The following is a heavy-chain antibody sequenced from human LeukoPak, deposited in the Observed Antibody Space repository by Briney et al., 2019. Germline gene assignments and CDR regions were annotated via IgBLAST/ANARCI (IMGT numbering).Heavy chain of an antibody. CDR2: ISGSGGST. D-gene: IGHD3-10*01. V-gene: IGHV3-23*01. CDR1: GFTFSSYG. CDR3: ARAPDYHGSIMDV. J-gene: IGHJ6*04. Sequence: PGGSLRLSCAASGFTFSSYGMSWVRQAPGKGLEWVSAISGSGGSTYYADSVKGRFTISRDNAKNSLYLQMSSLRAEDTAVYYCARAPDYHGSIMDVWGKGTTVTVSS.